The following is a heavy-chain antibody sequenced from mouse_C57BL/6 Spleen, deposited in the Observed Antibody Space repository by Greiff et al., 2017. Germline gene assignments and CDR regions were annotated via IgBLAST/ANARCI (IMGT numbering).Heavy chain of an antibody. Sequence: EVQLQQSGPELVKPGASVKISCKASGYTFTDYYMNWVKQSHGKSLEWIGDINPNNGGTSYNQKFKGKATLTVEQSSSTAYMELRSLTSEDSAVYYCARGYYGSSFDYWGQGTTLTVSS. CDR2: INPNNGGT. D-gene: IGHD1-1*01. CDR3: ARGYYGSSFDY. V-gene: IGHV1-26*01. CDR1: GYTFTDYY. J-gene: IGHJ2*01.